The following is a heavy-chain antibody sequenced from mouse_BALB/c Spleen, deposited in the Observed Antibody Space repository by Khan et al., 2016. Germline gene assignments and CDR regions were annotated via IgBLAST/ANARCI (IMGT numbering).Heavy chain of an antibody. CDR1: GFNIKDTN. Sequence: EVELVESGAELVKPGASVKLSCTSSGFNIKDTNMHWVKQRPEQGLEWIGKIDPANGNTKYDPKFQGKATITTDTSSNTAYLQLSSLTSEDTAVYYCASRTLTPRYVDVWGAGTTVTVSS. CDR2: IDPANGNT. CDR3: ASRTLTPRYVDV. V-gene: IGHV14-3*02. J-gene: IGHJ1*01.